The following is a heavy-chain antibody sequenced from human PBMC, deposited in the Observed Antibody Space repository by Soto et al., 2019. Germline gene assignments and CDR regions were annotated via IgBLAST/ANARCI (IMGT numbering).Heavy chain of an antibody. CDR3: AKDQGGYSYGFDY. CDR1: GFTFSSYG. J-gene: IGHJ4*02. CDR2: ISYDGSNK. D-gene: IGHD5-18*01. Sequence: GGSLRLSCAASGFTFSSYGMHWVRQAPGKGLEWVAVISYDGSNKYYADSVKGRFTISRDNSKSTLYLQMNSLRAEDTAVYYCAKDQGGYSYGFDYWGQGTLVTVSS. V-gene: IGHV3-30*18.